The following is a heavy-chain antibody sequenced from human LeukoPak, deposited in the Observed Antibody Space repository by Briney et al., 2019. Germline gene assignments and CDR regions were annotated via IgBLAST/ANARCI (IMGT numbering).Heavy chain of an antibody. CDR1: GGIFTSHG. CDR3: ARDTVDTTTITPLDY. J-gene: IGHJ4*02. V-gene: IGHV1-69*13. CDR2: IIPFFGTT. Sequence: ASVKVSCKASGGIFTSHGISWVRQAPGQGLEWMGGIIPFFGTTNYAQKFQGRVTMTADESTSTAYMELTSLRSDDTAVYYCARDTVDTTTITPLDYCGQGTLVTVSS. D-gene: IGHD5-18*01.